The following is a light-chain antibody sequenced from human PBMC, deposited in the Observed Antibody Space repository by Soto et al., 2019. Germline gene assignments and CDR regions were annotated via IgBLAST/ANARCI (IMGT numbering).Light chain of an antibody. CDR3: HQRQSWPRT. J-gene: IGKJ1*01. CDR2: QTS. Sequence: EIVLTQSPATLSSFPGDRVTLSCRASQYINTRLAWYQHRPGQAPRLLIYQTSIRAAGIQARFSASGTGTDLTLTTSDVQPEDFAVYYCHQRQSWPRTFGQGTKVDI. CDR1: QYINTR. V-gene: IGKV3-11*01.